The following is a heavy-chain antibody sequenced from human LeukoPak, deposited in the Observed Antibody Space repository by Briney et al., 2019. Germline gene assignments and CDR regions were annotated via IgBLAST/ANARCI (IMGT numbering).Heavy chain of an antibody. Sequence: SETLSLTCTVSGGSISSGGYYWSWIRQHPGKDLEWIGYIYYSGSTYYNPSLKSRVTISVDTSKNQFSLKLSSVTAADTAVYYCAVNYYGSGSYYSPFDYWGQGTLVTVSS. V-gene: IGHV4-31*03. CDR2: IYYSGST. J-gene: IGHJ4*02. D-gene: IGHD3-10*01. CDR3: AVNYYGSGSYYSPFDY. CDR1: GGSISSGGYY.